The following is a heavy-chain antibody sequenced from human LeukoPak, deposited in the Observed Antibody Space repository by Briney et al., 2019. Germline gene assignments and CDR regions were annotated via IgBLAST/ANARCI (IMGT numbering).Heavy chain of an antibody. V-gene: IGHV3-23*01. CDR3: AKYRGFGDSYDS. CDR2: IGGSGDRT. J-gene: IGHJ4*02. D-gene: IGHD3-10*01. Sequence: PRGSLRLSCAASGFPFSKNAMSWVRQAPGKGLEWVSSIGGSGDRTYYADSVKGRFTISRDTSKNTLYLQMDSLRAEDAAVYYCAKYRGFGDSYDSWGQGTLVAVSS. CDR1: GFPFSKNA.